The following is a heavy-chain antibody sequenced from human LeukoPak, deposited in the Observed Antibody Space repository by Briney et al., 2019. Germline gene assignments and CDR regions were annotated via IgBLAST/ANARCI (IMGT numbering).Heavy chain of an antibody. D-gene: IGHD2-2*01. J-gene: IGHJ4*02. CDR2: INPHSGGT. V-gene: IGHV1-2*02. Sequence: ASVKVSCKASGYTFTGYYIHWVRRAPGQGLEWMGWINPHSGGTNFAQKFQGGVTMTRDTPITTAYMELSSLRSDDTAVYYCARDVGEYCSSTNCYASHYWGQGTLVTVSS. CDR3: ARDVGEYCSSTNCYASHY. CDR1: GYTFTGYY.